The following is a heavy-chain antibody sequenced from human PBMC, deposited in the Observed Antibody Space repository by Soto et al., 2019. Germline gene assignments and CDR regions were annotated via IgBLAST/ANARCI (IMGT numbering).Heavy chain of an antibody. J-gene: IGHJ6*03. Sequence: EVQLLESGGGLVQPGGSLRLSCAASGFTFSSYARSWVRQATGKGLERVSDISGSGGSTYYADYVKGRFTMSRDNSTNTLYLPRNSLRAEDTAVYYCAKDASSDTTVPSYYYYYMALWGKGTTVTVSS. D-gene: IGHD4-17*01. V-gene: IGHV3-23*01. CDR1: GFTFSSYA. CDR2: ISGSGGST. CDR3: AKDASSDTTVPSYYYYYMAL.